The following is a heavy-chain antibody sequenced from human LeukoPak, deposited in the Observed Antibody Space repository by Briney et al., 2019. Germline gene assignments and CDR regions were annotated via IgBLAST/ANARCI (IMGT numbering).Heavy chain of an antibody. CDR1: GGSISSYY. CDR2: IYHSGST. V-gene: IGHV4-38-2*02. D-gene: IGHD6-19*01. CDR3: ARAVISSGWTYYFDY. J-gene: IGHJ4*02. Sequence: SETLSLTCTVSGGSISSYYWSWIRQPPGKGLEWIGSIYHSGSTYYNPSLKSRVTISVDTSKNQFSLKLSSVTAADTAVYYCARAVISSGWTYYFDYWGQGTLVTVSS.